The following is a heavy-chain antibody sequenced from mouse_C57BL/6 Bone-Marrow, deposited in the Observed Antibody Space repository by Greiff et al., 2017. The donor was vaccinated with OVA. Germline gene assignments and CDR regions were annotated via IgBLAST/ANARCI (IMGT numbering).Heavy chain of an antibody. V-gene: IGHV1-19*01. CDR3: AREGPDEGYYYAMDY. D-gene: IGHD3-3*01. J-gene: IGHJ4*01. CDR2: INPYNGGT. CDR1: GYTFTDYY. Sequence: EVQLQESGPVLVKPGASVKMSCKASGYTFTDYYMNWVKQSHGKSLEWIGVINPYNGGTSYNQKFKGKATLTVDKSSSTAYMELNSLTSEDSAVYYCAREGPDEGYYYAMDYWGQGTSVTVSS.